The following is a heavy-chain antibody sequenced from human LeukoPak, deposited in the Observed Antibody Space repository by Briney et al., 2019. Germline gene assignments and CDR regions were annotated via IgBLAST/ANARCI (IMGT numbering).Heavy chain of an antibody. J-gene: IGHJ4*02. V-gene: IGHV3-30*18. CDR2: ISYDGSNK. CDR3: AKVGRWYTFDY. D-gene: IGHD6-13*01. Sequence: GRSLRLSCAASGFTFSSYGMHWVRQAPGKGLEWVAVISYDGSNKYYADSVKGRFTISRDNSKNTLYLQVNSLRAEDTAVYYCAKVGRWYTFDYWGQGTLVTVSS. CDR1: GFTFSSYG.